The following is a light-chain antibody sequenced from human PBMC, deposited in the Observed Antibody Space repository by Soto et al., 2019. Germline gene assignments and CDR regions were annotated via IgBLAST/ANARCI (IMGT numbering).Light chain of an antibody. CDR1: SSNIGSNT. J-gene: IGLJ1*01. V-gene: IGLV1-44*01. CDR2: DND. CDR3: AAWDVSLNGYA. Sequence: QSVLTQPPSTSGTPGQRVTISCSGSSSNIGSNTVHWYNQLPGAAPKLLIYDNDQRPSGVPERFSGSKSGTSACLAISGLRSDDEADYYCAAWDVSLNGYAFATGTELTVL.